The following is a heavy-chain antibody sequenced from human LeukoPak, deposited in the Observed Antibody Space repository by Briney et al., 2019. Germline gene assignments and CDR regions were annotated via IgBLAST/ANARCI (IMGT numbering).Heavy chain of an antibody. Sequence: GGSLRLSCAASGFTFSSFGIHWVRQAPGKGLEWVAIVWYDGSNKYYADSVKGRFTISRDNSKNTLYLQMNSLRAEDTAVYYCARDMVAASQTFSYGMDDCGQGTTVTVSS. V-gene: IGHV3-33*01. D-gene: IGHD2-15*01. CDR2: VWYDGSNK. CDR1: GFTFSSFG. CDR3: ARDMVAASQTFSYGMDD. J-gene: IGHJ6*02.